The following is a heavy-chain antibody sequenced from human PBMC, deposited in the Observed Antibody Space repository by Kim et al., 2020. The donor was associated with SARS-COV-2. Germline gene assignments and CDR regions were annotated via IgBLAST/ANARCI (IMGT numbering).Heavy chain of an antibody. CDR2: ISGDGGTT. V-gene: IGHV3-23*01. CDR3: AKGHKTSAAPEY. Sequence: GGSLRLSCEASGFMFRRFAMTWVRQAPGKGLEWVAAISGDGGTTFHADSVKVRFSISRDNSRNTVSLQMSRLRVEDTALYYCAKGHKTSAAPEYWGQGSLVTVSS. D-gene: IGHD2-2*01. CDR1: GFMFRRFA. J-gene: IGHJ4*02.